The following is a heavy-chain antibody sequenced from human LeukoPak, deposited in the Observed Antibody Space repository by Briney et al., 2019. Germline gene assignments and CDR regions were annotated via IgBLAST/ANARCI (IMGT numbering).Heavy chain of an antibody. V-gene: IGHV1-69*06. Sequence: ASVKVSCKASGGTFSSYAIGWVRQAPGQGLEWMGGIIPIFGTANYAQKFQGRVTITADKSTSTAYMELSSLRSEDTAVYYCARRSIAAVHFDYWGQGTLVTVSS. CDR3: ARRSIAAVHFDY. J-gene: IGHJ4*02. CDR1: GGTFSSYA. CDR2: IIPIFGTA. D-gene: IGHD6-13*01.